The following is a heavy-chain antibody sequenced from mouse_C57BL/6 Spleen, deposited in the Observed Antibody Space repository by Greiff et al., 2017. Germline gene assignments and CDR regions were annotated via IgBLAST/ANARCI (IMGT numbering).Heavy chain of an antibody. D-gene: IGHD1-1*01. CDR2: ISSGSSTI. CDR1: GFTFSDYG. J-gene: IGHJ4*01. CDR3: ARRDCCYVAMDY. Sequence: EVQGVESGGGLVKPGGSLKLSCAASGFTFSDYGMHWVRQAPEKGLEWVAYISSGSSTIYYADTVKGRFTISRDNANNTLFLQMTSLRSEDTAMDYCARRDCCYVAMDYWGQGTSVTVSS. V-gene: IGHV5-17*01.